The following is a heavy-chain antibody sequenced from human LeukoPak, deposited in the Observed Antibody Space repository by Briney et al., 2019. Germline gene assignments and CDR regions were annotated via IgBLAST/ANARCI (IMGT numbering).Heavy chain of an antibody. CDR3: ARTANDYSNGYFDY. V-gene: IGHV1-69*05. CDR2: IIPIFGTA. J-gene: IGHJ4*02. Sequence: GASVKVSCKASGGTFISYAISWVRQAPGQGLEWMGGIIPIFGTANYAQKFQGRVTITTDESTSTAYMELSSLRSEDTAVYYCARTANDYSNGYFDYWGQGTLVTVSA. D-gene: IGHD4-11*01. CDR1: GGTFISYA.